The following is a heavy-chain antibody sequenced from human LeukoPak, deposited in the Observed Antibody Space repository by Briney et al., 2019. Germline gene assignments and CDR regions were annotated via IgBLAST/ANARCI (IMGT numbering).Heavy chain of an antibody. V-gene: IGHV4-30-2*01. Sequence: PSETLSLTCAVSGGSISSGGYSWSWIRQPPGKGLEWIGYIYHSGSTYYNPSLKSRVTISVDRSKNQFSLKLSSVTAADTAVYYCARNDYYYGSSGYFHGGAFDIWGQGTMVTVSS. D-gene: IGHD3-22*01. J-gene: IGHJ3*02. CDR2: IYHSGST. CDR3: ARNDYYYGSSGYFHGGAFDI. CDR1: GGSISSGGYS.